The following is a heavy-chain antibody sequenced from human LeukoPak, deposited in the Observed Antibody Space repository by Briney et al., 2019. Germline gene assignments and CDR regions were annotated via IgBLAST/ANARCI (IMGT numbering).Heavy chain of an antibody. CDR2: INPNSGGT. Sequence: ASVKVSCKASGYTFTGYYMHWVRQAPGPGLEWMGWINPNSGGTNYAQKFQGRVTMTRDTSISTAYMELSRLRSDDTAVYYCARVAGNAGLGAFDIWGQGTMVTVSS. CDR3: ARVAGNAGLGAFDI. J-gene: IGHJ3*02. D-gene: IGHD4-23*01. CDR1: GYTFTGYY. V-gene: IGHV1-2*02.